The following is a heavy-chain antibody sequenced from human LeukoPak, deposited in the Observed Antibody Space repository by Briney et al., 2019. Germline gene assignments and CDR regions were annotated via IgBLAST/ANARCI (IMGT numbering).Heavy chain of an antibody. D-gene: IGHD2-8*01. V-gene: IGHV3-30-3*01. J-gene: IGHJ6*02. CDR2: ISYDGSNK. CDR1: GFTFSSYA. CDR3: ARGSCTNGVCYYYYYYYGMDV. Sequence: GRSLRLSCAASGFTFSSYAMHWVRQAPGKGLEWVAVISYDGSNKYYADSVKGRFTISRDNSKNTLYLQMNSLRAEDTAVYYCARGSCTNGVCYYYYYYYGMDVWGQGTTVTVS.